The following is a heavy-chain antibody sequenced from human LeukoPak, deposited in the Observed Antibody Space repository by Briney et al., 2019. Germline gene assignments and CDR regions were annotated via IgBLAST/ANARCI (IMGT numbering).Heavy chain of an antibody. D-gene: IGHD1-26*01. Sequence: SVKVSCKASGGTFSSYAISWVRQAPGQGLEWMGRIIPILGIANYAQKFQGRVTITADKSTSTAYMELSSLRSEDTAVYYCARTHGLVGATSWGAFDIWGQGTMVTVSS. CDR3: ARTHGLVGATSWGAFDI. CDR1: GGTFSSYA. V-gene: IGHV1-69*04. J-gene: IGHJ3*02. CDR2: IIPILGIA.